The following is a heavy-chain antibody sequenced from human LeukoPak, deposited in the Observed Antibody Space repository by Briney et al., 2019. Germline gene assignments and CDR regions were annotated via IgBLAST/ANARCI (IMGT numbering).Heavy chain of an antibody. D-gene: IGHD3-3*01. CDR3: ARDYGGSRFLEWLLFL. V-gene: IGHV1-69*06. J-gene: IGHJ3*01. CDR1: GGTFSSYA. CDR2: IIPIFGTA. Sequence: SVKVSCKASGGTFSSYAISWVRQAPGQGLEWMGGIIPIFGTANYAQKFQGRVTITADKSTSTAYMELSSLRSEDTAVYYCARDYGGSRFLEWLLFLWGQGTMVTVSS.